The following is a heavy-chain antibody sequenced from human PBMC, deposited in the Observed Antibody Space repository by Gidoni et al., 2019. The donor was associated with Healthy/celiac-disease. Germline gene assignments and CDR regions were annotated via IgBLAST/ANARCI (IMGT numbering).Heavy chain of an antibody. Sequence: QVQLVQSGAEVKKPGSSVKVSCKASGGTFSSYAISWVRQAPGQGLEWMGGIIPIFGTANYAQKFQGRVTITADESTSTAYMELSSLRSEDTALYYCANHNDYGDYGDYYYYYMDVWGKGTTVTVSS. CDR3: ANHNDYGDYGDYYYYYMDV. CDR1: GGTFSSYA. J-gene: IGHJ6*03. V-gene: IGHV1-69*01. CDR2: IIPIFGTA. D-gene: IGHD4-17*01.